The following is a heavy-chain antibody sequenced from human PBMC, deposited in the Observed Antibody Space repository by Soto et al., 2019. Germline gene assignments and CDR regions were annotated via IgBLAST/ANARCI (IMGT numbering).Heavy chain of an antibody. V-gene: IGHV4-30-4*01. CDR2: IYYSGAT. CDR1: GDSISGGDFY. J-gene: IGHJ1*01. Sequence: SETLSLTSTVSGDSISGGDFYWIWCRQPPGKGLGWIGFIYYSGATYYNPPLKSRLTLSVDTSNRQFSLTLSSVTAADTAVYFCARVTGYNSNCPCYFQSWGQGALVTVS. CDR3: ARVTGYNSNCPCYFQS. D-gene: IGHD5-12*01.